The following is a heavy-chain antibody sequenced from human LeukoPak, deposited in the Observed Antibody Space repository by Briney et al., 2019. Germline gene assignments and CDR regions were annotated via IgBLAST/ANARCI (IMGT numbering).Heavy chain of an antibody. D-gene: IGHD4-11*01. J-gene: IGHJ4*02. CDR2: IKQDGSEK. Sequence: GGSLRLSCAASGFTFDSYWMSWVRQAPGKGLEWVANIKQDGSEKYYVDSVKGRFTISRDNANKNSLYLQMNSLRAEDTSVYYCARDGHDYSNYCPCDYWGQGTLVTVSS. CDR1: GFTFDSYW. V-gene: IGHV3-7*01. CDR3: ARDGHDYSNYCPCDY.